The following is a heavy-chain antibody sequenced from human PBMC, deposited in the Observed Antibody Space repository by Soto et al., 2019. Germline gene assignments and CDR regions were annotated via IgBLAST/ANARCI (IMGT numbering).Heavy chain of an antibody. Sequence: QMQLVQSGPEVKKPRTSVKVSCKASGFTFTSSAVQWVRQARGQRLEWIGWIVVGSGNTNYAQKFQERVTITRDMSTSTAYMELSSLRSEDTAVYYCAATIPGSSWFDPWGQGTLVTVSS. D-gene: IGHD3-9*01. J-gene: IGHJ5*02. V-gene: IGHV1-58*01. CDR1: GFTFTSSA. CDR3: AATIPGSSWFDP. CDR2: IVVGSGNT.